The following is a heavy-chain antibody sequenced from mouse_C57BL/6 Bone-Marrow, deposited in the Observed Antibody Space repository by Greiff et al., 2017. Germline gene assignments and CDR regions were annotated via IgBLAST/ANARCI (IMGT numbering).Heavy chain of an antibody. J-gene: IGHJ2*01. CDR2: IYHRGGNT. CDR3: LVTAH. V-gene: IGHV1-81*01. CDR1: GYTFTSYG. Sequence: QVQLQQSGAELARPGASVKLSCKASGYTFTSYGISWVKQRPGQGLEWIGEIYHRGGNTYYTERFKGKATLTADKASSTVYMELRSLTSGDSAVYFCLVTAHWGQGTTLTVSS.